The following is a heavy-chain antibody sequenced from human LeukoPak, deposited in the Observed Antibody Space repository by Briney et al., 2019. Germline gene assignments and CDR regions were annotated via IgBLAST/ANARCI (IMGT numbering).Heavy chain of an antibody. CDR1: GFTFSDYV. CDR3: ARDRPTGSYYSIDY. J-gene: IGHJ4*02. CDR2: IWYDGSNK. Sequence: GGSLRLSCAVFGFTFSDYVMHWVRQAPGKGLEWVAVIWYDGSNKYYGDSVKGRFTISRDNSKNTVYLQMNSLRVEDTAVYYCARDRPTGSYYSIDYWGQGTLVTVSS. D-gene: IGHD1-26*01. V-gene: IGHV3-33*01.